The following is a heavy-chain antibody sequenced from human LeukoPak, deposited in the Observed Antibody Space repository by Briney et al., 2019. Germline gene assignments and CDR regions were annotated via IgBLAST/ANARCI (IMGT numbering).Heavy chain of an antibody. CDR3: ARQGYRDYWFDP. D-gene: IGHD4-17*01. CDR1: GGSISSYY. J-gene: IGHJ5*02. V-gene: IGHV4-4*09. CDR2: IYTSGTT. Sequence: SETLSLTCTVSGGSISSYYWSWIRQPPGKGLERIGYIYTSGTTNYNPSVRSRVPISVDTSKKLFSLRLSSVTAADTAVYYCARQGYRDYWFDPWGQGTLVIVSS.